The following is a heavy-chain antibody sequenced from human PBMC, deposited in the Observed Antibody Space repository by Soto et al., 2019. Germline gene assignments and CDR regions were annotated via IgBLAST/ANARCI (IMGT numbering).Heavy chain of an antibody. D-gene: IGHD3-10*01. Sequence: SETLSLTCAVYGGSCSGYYWSWIRQPPGKGLEWIGEINHSGSTNYNPSLKSRVTISVDTSKNQFSLKLSSVTAADTAVYYCARGFKAMVRHYDYWGQGTLVTVSS. V-gene: IGHV4-34*01. CDR2: INHSGST. J-gene: IGHJ4*02. CDR1: GGSCSGYY. CDR3: ARGFKAMVRHYDY.